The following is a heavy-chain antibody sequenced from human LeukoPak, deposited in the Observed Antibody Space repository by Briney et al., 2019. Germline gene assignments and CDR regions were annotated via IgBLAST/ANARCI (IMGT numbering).Heavy chain of an antibody. V-gene: IGHV1-18*04. D-gene: IGHD3-9*01. CDR3: ARDSPYYDVLTGYYIGDY. CDR2: ISAYNGNT. CDR1: GYTFTSYC. J-gene: IGHJ4*02. Sequence: ASVKVSCKASGYTFTSYCISWVRQAPGQGLEWMGWISAYNGNTNYAQKLQGRVTMTTDTSTRTAYTELRSLRSDDAAVYYCARDSPYYDVLTGYYIGDYWGQGTLVTVSS.